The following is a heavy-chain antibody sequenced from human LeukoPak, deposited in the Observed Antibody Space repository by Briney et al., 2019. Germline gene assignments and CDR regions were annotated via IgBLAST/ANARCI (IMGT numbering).Heavy chain of an antibody. CDR1: EFTFSDYY. CDR2: ISDSAINT. CDR3: AAYYGSGSVNYYRGMDI. J-gene: IGHJ6*02. V-gene: IGHV3-11*01. Sequence: PGGSLRLSCEASEFTFSDYYMSWIRQAPGKGLEWISYISDSAINTHYADSVKGRFTISRDNAKKLLVLEMKSLRNEDTAVYYCAAYYGSGSVNYYRGMDIWGQGTTVTVSS. D-gene: IGHD3-10*01.